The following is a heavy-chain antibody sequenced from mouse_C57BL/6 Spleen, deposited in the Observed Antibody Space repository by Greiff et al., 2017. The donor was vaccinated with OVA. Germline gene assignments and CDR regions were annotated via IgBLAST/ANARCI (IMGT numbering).Heavy chain of an antibody. J-gene: IGHJ2*01. CDR2: ISSGGDYI. CDR3: TTTAQTYYFDY. D-gene: IGHD3-2*02. V-gene: IGHV5-9-1*02. CDR1: GFAFSSYA. Sequence: EVMLVESGEGLVKPGGSLKLSCAASGFAFSSYAMSWVRQTPEKRLEWVAYISSGGDYIYYADTVKGRFTISRDNARNTLYLQMSSLKSEDTAMYYCTTTAQTYYFDYWGQGTTLTVSS.